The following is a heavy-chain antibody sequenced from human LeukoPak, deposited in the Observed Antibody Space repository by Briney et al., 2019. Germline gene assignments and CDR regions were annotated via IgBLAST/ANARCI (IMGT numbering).Heavy chain of an antibody. CDR3: ARYCGGDCYGMDV. CDR2: VSGSGDRT. CDR1: GFTFSNYA. Sequence: GGSLRLSCAASGFTFSNYAMSWVRQAPGKGLEWISAVSGSGDRTYYAGSVKGRFTISRDNSKNIVYLRMNSLRAEDTAVYSCARYCGGDCYGMDVWGQGTTVTVSS. J-gene: IGHJ6*02. D-gene: IGHD2-21*01. V-gene: IGHV3-23*01.